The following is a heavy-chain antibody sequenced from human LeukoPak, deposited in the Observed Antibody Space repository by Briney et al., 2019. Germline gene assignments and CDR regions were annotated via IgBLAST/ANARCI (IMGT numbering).Heavy chain of an antibody. CDR1: GGTFSSYA. V-gene: IGHV1-69*04. D-gene: IGHD3-22*01. J-gene: IGHJ4*02. CDR3: ARDRGTYYYDRSGYPYDY. CDR2: IIPILGIA. Sequence: GASVKVSCKASGGTFSSYAISWVRQAPGQGLEWMGRIIPILGIANYAQKFQGRVTITADKSTSTAYMELSSLRSEDTAVYYCARDRGTYYYDRSGYPYDYWGQGTLVTVSS.